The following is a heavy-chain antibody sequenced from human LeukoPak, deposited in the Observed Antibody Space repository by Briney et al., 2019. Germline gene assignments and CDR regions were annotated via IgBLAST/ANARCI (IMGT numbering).Heavy chain of an antibody. D-gene: IGHD5-18*01. Sequence: ASVKVSCKASGHPFDNFGLTWVRQAPGQGLEWMGWISAYNGNTHYAQKFRGRLTLTTETSTSTAYLELRSLKSDDTAVYYCARDASDTAMVGYFQHWGQGTLVTVSS. CDR2: ISAYNGNT. V-gene: IGHV1-18*01. CDR1: GHPFDNFG. J-gene: IGHJ1*01. CDR3: ARDASDTAMVGYFQH.